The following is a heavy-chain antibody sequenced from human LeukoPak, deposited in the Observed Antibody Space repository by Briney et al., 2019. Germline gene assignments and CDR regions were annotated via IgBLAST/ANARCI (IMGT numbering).Heavy chain of an antibody. J-gene: IGHJ4*02. D-gene: IGHD1-14*01. CDR2: LYTSGST. CDR1: GGSISSYY. Sequence: SETLSLTCTVSGGSISSYYWTWIRQPAGKGLEWIGRLYTSGSTNYNPSLKSRVTMSVDTSKNQFSLRLSSVTAADTAVYYCASARPDRPFDSWGQGTLVTVSS. V-gene: IGHV4-4*07. CDR3: ASARPDRPFDS.